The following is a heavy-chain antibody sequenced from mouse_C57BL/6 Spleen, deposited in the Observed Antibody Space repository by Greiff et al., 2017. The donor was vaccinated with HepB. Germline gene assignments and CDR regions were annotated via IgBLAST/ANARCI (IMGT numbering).Heavy chain of an antibody. Sequence: EVQWVESGGGLVKPGGSLKLSCAASGFTFSSYAMSWVRQTPEKRLEWVATISDGGSYTYYPDNVKGRFTISRDNAKNNLYLQMSHLKSEDTAMYYCARKGIYYDYDGFAYWGQGTLVTVSA. CDR2: ISDGGSYT. J-gene: IGHJ3*01. V-gene: IGHV5-4*01. CDR3: ARKGIYYDYDGFAY. D-gene: IGHD2-4*01. CDR1: GFTFSSYA.